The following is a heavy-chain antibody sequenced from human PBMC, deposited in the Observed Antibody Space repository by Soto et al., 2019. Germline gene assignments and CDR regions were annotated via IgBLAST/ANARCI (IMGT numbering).Heavy chain of an antibody. CDR2: FDPEDGET. CDR1: GYTLTELS. D-gene: IGHD3-3*01. V-gene: IGHV1-24*01. CDR3: ARDADYDFWSGFPRSGGMDV. J-gene: IGHJ6*02. Sequence: ASVKVSCKVSGYTLTELSMHWVRQAPGKGLEWMGGFDPEDGETIYAQKFQGRVTMTEDTSTDTAYMELSRLRSDDTAVYYCARDADYDFWSGFPRSGGMDVWGQGTTVTVSS.